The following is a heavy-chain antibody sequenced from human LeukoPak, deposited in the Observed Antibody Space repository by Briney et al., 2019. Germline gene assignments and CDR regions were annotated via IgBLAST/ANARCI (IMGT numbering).Heavy chain of an antibody. CDR3: ARARVSDTSGPYFGYFYDMDV. Sequence: SETLSLTCTVSNGSISPYYWTWIRQPPGKGLEYIGYINDSGSTKYNPSLKSRLTISVGTSKNQFFLELSSVTAADTAVYYCARARVSDTSGPYFGYFYDMDVWGKGTTVIVSS. CDR2: INDSGST. V-gene: IGHV4-59*01. CDR1: NGSISPYY. D-gene: IGHD3-22*01. J-gene: IGHJ6*03.